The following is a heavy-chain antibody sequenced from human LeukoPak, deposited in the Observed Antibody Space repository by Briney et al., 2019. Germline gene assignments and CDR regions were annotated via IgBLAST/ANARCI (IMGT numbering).Heavy chain of an antibody. J-gene: IGHJ6*02. CDR3: ARAYDNSGYSYYDMDV. Sequence: KPSETLSLTCTVSGGSISRYYWSWIRQPPGKGLEWIGYMYYSGSTNYNPSLRGRVTISLDTSKNQFSLKLSSVTAADTAVYYCARAYDNSGYSYYDMDVWGQGTPVTVSS. CDR2: MYYSGST. CDR1: GGSISRYY. V-gene: IGHV4-59*01. D-gene: IGHD3-22*01.